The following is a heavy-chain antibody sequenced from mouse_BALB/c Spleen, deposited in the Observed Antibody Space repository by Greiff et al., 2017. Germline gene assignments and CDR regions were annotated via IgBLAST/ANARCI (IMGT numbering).Heavy chain of an antibody. J-gene: IGHJ2*01. Sequence: EVKVEESGPSLVKPSQTLSLTCSVTGDSITSGYWNWIRKFPGNKLEYMGYIIYSGSTYYNPSLKSRISITRDTSKNQYYLQLNSVTTEDTATYYCARYYYGSRNYFDYWGQGTTLTVSS. CDR1: GDSITSGY. D-gene: IGHD1-1*01. CDR3: ARYYYGSRNYFDY. V-gene: IGHV3-8*02. CDR2: IIYSGST.